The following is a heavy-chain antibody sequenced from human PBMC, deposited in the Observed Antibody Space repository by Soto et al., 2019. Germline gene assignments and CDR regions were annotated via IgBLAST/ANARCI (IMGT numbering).Heavy chain of an antibody. CDR1: GYTFTSYA. D-gene: IGHD6-19*01. Sequence: QVQLVQSGAEVKKPGASVKVSCKASGYTFTSYAMHWVRQAPGQRLEWMGWINAGNGNTKYSQKFQGRVTITRDTSASTAYMELSSLRSEDTAVYYCARDFREYSSGWYIGAWEYFQHWGQGTLVTVSS. V-gene: IGHV1-3*01. CDR3: ARDFREYSSGWYIGAWEYFQH. J-gene: IGHJ1*01. CDR2: INAGNGNT.